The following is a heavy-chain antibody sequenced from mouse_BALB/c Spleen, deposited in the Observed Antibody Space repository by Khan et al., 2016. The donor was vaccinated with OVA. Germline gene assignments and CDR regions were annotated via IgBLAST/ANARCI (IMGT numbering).Heavy chain of an antibody. CDR2: IDPANGNT. D-gene: IGHD1-2*01. CDR3: ASSFLLYAMDY. CDR1: GFNIKDTY. V-gene: IGHV14-3*02. J-gene: IGHJ4*01. Sequence: VQLQQSGAELVKPGASVKSSCAASGFNIKDTYIQWVKQRPEQGLEWIGRIDPANGNTKFDPKFQGKATITADTSSNTAYLQLSSLTSEDTAVYYCASSFLLYAMDYWGQGTSVTVSS.